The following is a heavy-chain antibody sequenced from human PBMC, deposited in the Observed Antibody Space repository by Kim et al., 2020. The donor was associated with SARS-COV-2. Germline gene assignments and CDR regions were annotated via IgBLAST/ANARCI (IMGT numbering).Heavy chain of an antibody. Sequence: GGSLRLSCIASGFTMSHYDLHWVRQAPGKGLEWVATISCGGSIKHYAEFSAGRLSISKDSSRNTVVLQMNRLTPEDTAVYYCAKRKEVFLLGGHFFDLWGQGTLVTVS. CDR3: AKRKEVFLLGGHFFDL. CDR1: GFTMSHYD. J-gene: IGHJ5*02. V-gene: IGHV3-30*18. CDR2: ISCGGSIK. D-gene: IGHD2-8*02.